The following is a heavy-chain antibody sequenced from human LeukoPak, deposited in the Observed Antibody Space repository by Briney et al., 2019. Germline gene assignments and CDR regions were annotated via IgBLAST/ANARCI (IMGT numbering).Heavy chain of an antibody. J-gene: IGHJ4*02. CDR3: ARVGIAAAIDY. V-gene: IGHV3-7*01. Sequence: PGGSLRLSCAASGFTFSSYWMSWVRQAPGKGLEWVANIKQDGSEKYYVDSVKGRFTISRVNAKNSLYLQMNSLRAEDTAVYYCARVGIAAAIDYWGQGTLVTVSS. CDR1: GFTFSSYW. CDR2: IKQDGSEK. D-gene: IGHD6-13*01.